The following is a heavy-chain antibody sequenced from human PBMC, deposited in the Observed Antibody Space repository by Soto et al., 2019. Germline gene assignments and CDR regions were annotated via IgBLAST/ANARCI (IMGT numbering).Heavy chain of an antibody. CDR1: GYTFNTYD. Sequence: QVQLVQSGAEVRKPGASVKVSCKASGYTFNTYDINWVRQAPGQGPEWMGRVSPSSGNTGYAQKFQGRLTMTRNTSISTAYTELSSLTSEDTAVYYCASWAGYSKWGQGTLVIVSS. V-gene: IGHV1-8*01. D-gene: IGHD3-9*01. CDR3: ASWAGYSK. J-gene: IGHJ4*02. CDR2: VSPSSGNT.